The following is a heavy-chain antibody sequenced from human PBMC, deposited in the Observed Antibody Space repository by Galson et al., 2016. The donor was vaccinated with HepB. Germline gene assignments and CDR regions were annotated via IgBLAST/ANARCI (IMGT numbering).Heavy chain of an antibody. J-gene: IGHJ4*02. V-gene: IGHV1-18*01. CDR1: GYTFTSYG. CDR3: ARDSIAVAGYDY. Sequence: SVKVSCKASGYTFTSYGVNWVRQAPGQGPEWVGWISVFNGNTNYGQKFQGRVTMTTDTSTNTAHLELRSLRSDDTAVYYCARDSIAVAGYDYWGQGTLVTVSS. CDR2: ISVFNGNT. D-gene: IGHD6-19*01.